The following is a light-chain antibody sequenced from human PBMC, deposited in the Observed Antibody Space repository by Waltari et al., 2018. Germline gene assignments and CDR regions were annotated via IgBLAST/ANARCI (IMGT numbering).Light chain of an antibody. V-gene: IGLV2-14*03. Sequence: QSALTQPASVSGSPGQSITISCTGTSSDVGGYNYVSWYQQHPGKAPKLMIYDVSHRPSGVSNRFSGPKSGNTASLTISGLQAEDEADYYCSSYTSSSTLVVFGGGTKLTVL. CDR2: DVS. J-gene: IGLJ2*01. CDR1: SSDVGGYNY. CDR3: SSYTSSSTLVV.